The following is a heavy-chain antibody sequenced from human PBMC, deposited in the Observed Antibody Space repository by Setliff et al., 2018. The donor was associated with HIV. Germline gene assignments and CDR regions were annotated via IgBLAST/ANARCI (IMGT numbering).Heavy chain of an antibody. CDR3: ARDVAEMIVPLDDS. CDR1: GGTFSSYA. J-gene: IGHJ4*02. D-gene: IGHD3-22*01. Sequence: ASVKVSCKASGGTFSSYAISWVRQAPGQGLEWMGGIIPIFGTANYAQKFQGRVTITSDSSITTVYMDLSSLRSDDTAVYYCARDVAEMIVPLDDSWGQGTLVTVSS. CDR2: IIPIFGTA. V-gene: IGHV1-69*05.